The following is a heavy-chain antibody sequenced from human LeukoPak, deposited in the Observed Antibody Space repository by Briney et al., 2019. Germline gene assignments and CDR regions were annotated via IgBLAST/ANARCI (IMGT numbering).Heavy chain of an antibody. V-gene: IGHV1-2*02. J-gene: IGHJ4*02. CDR1: GYTFTNYY. Sequence: ASVKVSCKASGYTFTNYYMHWVRQAPGQGLEWMGWIDPKSGGTKYAQKFQGRVTMTRDMSINTAYMDLRRLKSDDTAVYYCVRDMDRGQWLVRPYNWGQGTLVTVSS. CDR2: IDPKSGGT. D-gene: IGHD6-19*01. CDR3: VRDMDRGQWLVRPYN.